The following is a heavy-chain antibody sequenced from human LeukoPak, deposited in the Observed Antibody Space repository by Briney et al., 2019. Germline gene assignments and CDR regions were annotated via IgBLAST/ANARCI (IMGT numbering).Heavy chain of an antibody. CDR2: ISGSAYNT. V-gene: IGHV3-23*01. CDR1: GFTFSSYG. D-gene: IGHD1-26*01. Sequence: GGSLRLSCAASGFTFSSYGMSWVRQAPGKGLEWVSTISGSAYNTYYAYSVKGRFTISRDNSANTLYLQMNRLIAQDTALYYCAKHSGSYFIYYVDSWGQGTLVTVSS. CDR3: AKHSGSYFIYYVDS. J-gene: IGHJ4*02.